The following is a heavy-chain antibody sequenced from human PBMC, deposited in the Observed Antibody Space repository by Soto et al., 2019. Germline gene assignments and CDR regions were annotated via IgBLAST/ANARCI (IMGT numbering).Heavy chain of an antibody. CDR1: GDSITSNNW. CDR3: ARETYSNYGGWIDF. J-gene: IGHJ4*02. D-gene: IGHD4-4*01. CDR2: IYHSGDT. Sequence: QVQLQASGPRLVKPSGTLSLTCTVSGDSITSNNWWTWVRQPPGKGLEWIGEIYHSGDTNYKSSLESRVSISVDKSKNQISLRLNSVTAADTAVYYCARETYSNYGGWIDFWGQGALVTVSS. V-gene: IGHV4-4*02.